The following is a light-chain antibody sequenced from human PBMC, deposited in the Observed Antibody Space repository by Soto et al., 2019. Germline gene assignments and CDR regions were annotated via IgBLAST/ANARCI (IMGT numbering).Light chain of an antibody. CDR3: QLYDNWPPRT. CDR1: QSISTN. Sequence: EIVMTQSPATLSVSPGERATLPCRASQSISTNLAWYQQRPGQAPRLLIYGASTRATGISVRFSGSGSGTEFTLTISSLQSEDFAVYYCQLYDNWPPRTFGQGTKVDI. J-gene: IGKJ1*01. V-gene: IGKV3-15*01. CDR2: GAS.